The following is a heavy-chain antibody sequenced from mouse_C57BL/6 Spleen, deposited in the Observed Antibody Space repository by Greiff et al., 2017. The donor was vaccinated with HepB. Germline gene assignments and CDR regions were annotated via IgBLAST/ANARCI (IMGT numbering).Heavy chain of an antibody. CDR2: IYPGDGDT. J-gene: IGHJ4*01. Sequence: QVQLKESGAELVKPGASVKISCKASGYAFSSYWMNWVKQRPGKGLEWIGQIYPGDGDTNYNGKFKGKATLTADKSSSTAYMQLSSLTSEDSAVYFCARHGSEGAMDYWGQGTSVTVSS. CDR3: ARHGSEGAMDY. CDR1: GYAFSSYW. V-gene: IGHV1-80*01. D-gene: IGHD1-1*01.